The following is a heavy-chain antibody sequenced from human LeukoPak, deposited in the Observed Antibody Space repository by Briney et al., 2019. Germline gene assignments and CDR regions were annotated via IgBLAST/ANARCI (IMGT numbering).Heavy chain of an antibody. CDR3: ARALLHVPYYFDF. D-gene: IGHD2-2*01. J-gene: IGHJ4*02. Sequence: GGSLRLSCEASEFSFTNYWMYWVRQAPGKGLAWVSAINTDGSTTTYADSVKGRFTISRDNARNTLYLQMNSLRAEDTAVYYCARALLHVPYYFDFWGQGTLVTVSS. V-gene: IGHV3-74*01. CDR1: EFSFTNYW. CDR2: INTDGSTT.